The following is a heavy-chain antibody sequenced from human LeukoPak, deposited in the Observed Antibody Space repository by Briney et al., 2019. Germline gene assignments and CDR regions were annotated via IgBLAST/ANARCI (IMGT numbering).Heavy chain of an antibody. J-gene: IGHJ4*02. V-gene: IGHV1-24*01. D-gene: IGHD2-21*02. CDR3: ATGGIRCGGDCYAPY. Sequence: ASVKVSCKVSGYTLTELSMHWVRQAPGKGLEWMGGFDPEDGETIYAQKFQGRVTMTKDTSTDTAYMELSSLRSEDTAVYYCATGGIRCGGDCYAPYWGQGTLVTVSS. CDR2: FDPEDGET. CDR1: GYTLTELS.